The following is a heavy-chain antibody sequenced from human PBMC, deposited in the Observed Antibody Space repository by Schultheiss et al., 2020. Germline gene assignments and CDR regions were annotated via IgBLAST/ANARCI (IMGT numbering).Heavy chain of an antibody. D-gene: IGHD2-8*01. Sequence: GGSLRLSCAASGFTVSSNYMSWVRQAPGKGLEWVSVIYSGGSTYYADSVKGRFTISRDNSKNTLYLQLNRLGAEDTAVYYCARDRWCTYWGQGTLVTVSS. V-gene: IGHV3-53*01. CDR1: GFTVSSNY. CDR3: ARDRWCTY. J-gene: IGHJ4*02. CDR2: IYSGGST.